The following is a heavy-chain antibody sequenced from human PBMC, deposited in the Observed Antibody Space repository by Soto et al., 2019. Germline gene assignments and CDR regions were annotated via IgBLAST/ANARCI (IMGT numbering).Heavy chain of an antibody. CDR2: ISYDGSNK. CDR1: GFTFSSYG. V-gene: IGHV3-30*18. D-gene: IGHD6-13*01. Sequence: GGSLRLSCAASGFTFSSYGMHWVRQAPGKGLEWVAVISYDGSNKYYADSVKGRFTISRDNSKNTLYLQMNSLRAEDTAVYYCAKGRVGAAHYGMDVWGQGTTVTVSS. J-gene: IGHJ6*02. CDR3: AKGRVGAAHYGMDV.